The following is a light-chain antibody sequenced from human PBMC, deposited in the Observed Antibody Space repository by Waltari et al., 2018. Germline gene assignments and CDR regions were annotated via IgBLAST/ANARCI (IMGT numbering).Light chain of an antibody. CDR2: WAS. Sequence: DIVMTQSPDSLVVSLGERATINCKSSQRVLYSSNNKNYLAWYQQKPGQPPKLLIYWASTRESGVPDRFSGSGSGTDFTLTISSLQAEDVAVYYCQQYYSIPYTFGQGTKLEIK. J-gene: IGKJ2*01. CDR3: QQYYSIPYT. V-gene: IGKV4-1*01. CDR1: QRVLYSSNNKNY.